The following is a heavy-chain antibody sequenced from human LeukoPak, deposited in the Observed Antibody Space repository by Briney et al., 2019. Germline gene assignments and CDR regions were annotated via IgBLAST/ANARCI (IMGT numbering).Heavy chain of an antibody. Sequence: GGSLRLSCAVSGFTFSSYAMSWVRQAPGKGLEWVTGISGSGDSTYYADSVKGRFTISRDNSKNTLYLQMNSLRAEDAAVYYCAKDQEDYGDYSMANFDYWGQGTLVTVSS. CDR3: AKDQEDYGDYSMANFDY. V-gene: IGHV3-23*01. CDR1: GFTFSSYA. CDR2: ISGSGDST. J-gene: IGHJ4*02. D-gene: IGHD4-17*01.